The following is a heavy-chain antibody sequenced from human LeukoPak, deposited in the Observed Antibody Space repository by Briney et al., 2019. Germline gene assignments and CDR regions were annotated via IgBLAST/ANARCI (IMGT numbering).Heavy chain of an antibody. Sequence: PSETLSLTCTVSGGSISSSSYYWGWIRQPPGKGLEWIGSIYYSGSTYYNPSLKSRVTISVDTSKNQFSLKLSSVTAADTAVYYCARGGYYYGSGSLNWGQGTLVTVSS. CDR2: IYYSGST. CDR3: ARGGYYYGSGSLN. CDR1: GGSISSSSYY. D-gene: IGHD3-10*01. J-gene: IGHJ4*02. V-gene: IGHV4-39*07.